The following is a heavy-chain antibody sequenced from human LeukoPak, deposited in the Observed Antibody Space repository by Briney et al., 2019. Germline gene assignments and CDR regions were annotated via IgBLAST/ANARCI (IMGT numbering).Heavy chain of an antibody. J-gene: IGHJ6*02. CDR1: GYTFTGYY. Sequence: ASVKVSCKASGYTFTGYYMHWVRQAPGQGLEWMGWINPNSGGTNYAQKFQGWVTTTRDTSISTAYMELSRLRSDDTAVYYCARDGMTRDFWCGFLEGSDGMDVWGQGTTVTVSS. V-gene: IGHV1-2*04. CDR2: INPNSGGT. D-gene: IGHD3-3*01. CDR3: ARDGMTRDFWCGFLEGSDGMDV.